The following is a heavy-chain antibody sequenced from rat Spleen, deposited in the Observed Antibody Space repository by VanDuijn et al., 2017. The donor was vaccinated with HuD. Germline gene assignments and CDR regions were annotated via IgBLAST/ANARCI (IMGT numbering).Heavy chain of an antibody. V-gene: IGHV5-29*01. CDR2: ISYDGSST. Sequence: EVQLVESDGGLVQPGRSLKLSCAASGFTFSDYYMAWVRQAPTKGLEWVATISYDGSSTYYRDSVKGRFTISRDNAKSTLYLQMDSLRSEDTATYYCARLMGYGYNHFDYWGQGVMVTVSS. J-gene: IGHJ2*01. CDR1: GFTFSDYY. D-gene: IGHD1-9*01. CDR3: ARLMGYGYNHFDY.